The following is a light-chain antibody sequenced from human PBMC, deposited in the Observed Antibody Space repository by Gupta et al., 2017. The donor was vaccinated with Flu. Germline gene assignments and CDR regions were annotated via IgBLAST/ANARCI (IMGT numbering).Light chain of an antibody. Sequence: DIQMTQSPSSLSASVGDRVTIPCRASQSISSYLNWYQQKPGKAPKLLIYAASSLQSGVPSRFSGSGSGTDFTLTISSLQPEDLETYYCQQSYSTPRTFGQGTKVEIK. V-gene: IGKV1-39*01. CDR2: AAS. CDR3: QQSYSTPRT. J-gene: IGKJ1*01. CDR1: QSISSY.